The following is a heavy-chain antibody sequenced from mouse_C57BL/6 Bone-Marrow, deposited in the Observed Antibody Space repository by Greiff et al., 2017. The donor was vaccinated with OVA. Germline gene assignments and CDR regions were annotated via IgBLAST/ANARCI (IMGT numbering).Heavy chain of an antibody. J-gene: IGHJ2*01. CDR2: INPNNGGT. V-gene: IGHV1-26*01. D-gene: IGHD2-2*01. CDR1: GYTFTDYY. CDR3: AVEGLVTTGDY. Sequence: EVQLQASGPELVKPGASVKISCKASGYTFTDYYMNWVKQSHGKSLEWIGDINPNNGGTSYNQKFKGKATLTVDKSSSTAYMELRSLTSEDSAVYYCAVEGLVTTGDYWGQGTTLTVSS.